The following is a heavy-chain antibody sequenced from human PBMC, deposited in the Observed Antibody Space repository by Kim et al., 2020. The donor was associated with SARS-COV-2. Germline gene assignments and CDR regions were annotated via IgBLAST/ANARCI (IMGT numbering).Heavy chain of an antibody. D-gene: IGHD2-15*01. V-gene: IGHV4-34*01. CDR3: ARGPPREYCSGGSCYSGWFDP. Sequence: SETLSLTCAVYGGSFSGYYWSWIRQPPGKGLEWIGEINHSGSTNYNPSLKSRVTISVDTSKNQFSLKLSSVTAADTAVYYCARGPPREYCSGGSCYSGWFDPWGQGTLVTVSS. CDR1: GGSFSGYY. CDR2: INHSGST. J-gene: IGHJ5*02.